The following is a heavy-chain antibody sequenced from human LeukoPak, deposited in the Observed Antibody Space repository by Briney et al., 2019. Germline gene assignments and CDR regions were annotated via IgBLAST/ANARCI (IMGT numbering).Heavy chain of an antibody. D-gene: IGHD6-13*01. J-gene: IGHJ4*02. CDR3: ARGPTTAIYSSSWYTSFY. CDR2: INHSGST. Sequence: SETLSLTCTVSGGSISSGDYYWSWIRQPPGKGLEWVGEINHSGSTNYNPSLKSRVTISVDTSKNQFSLKLSSVTAADTAVYYCARGPTTAIYSSSWYTSFYWGQGTLVTVSS. V-gene: IGHV4-39*07. CDR1: GGSISSGDYY.